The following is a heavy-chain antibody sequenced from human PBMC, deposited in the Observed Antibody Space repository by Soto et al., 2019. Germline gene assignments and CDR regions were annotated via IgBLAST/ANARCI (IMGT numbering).Heavy chain of an antibody. Sequence: QVQLQESGPGLVKPSETLSLTCTVSGGSISSYYWSWFRQPPGKGLEWIGYIYYSGSTSYNPSLKSRVTISVDTSNNQCSLKLSSVTAADPAVYFCARGGWSLDLWGRGTLVTVSS. D-gene: IGHD3-16*01. CDR2: IYYSGST. J-gene: IGHJ2*01. CDR1: GGSISSYY. V-gene: IGHV4-59*08. CDR3: ARGGWSLDL.